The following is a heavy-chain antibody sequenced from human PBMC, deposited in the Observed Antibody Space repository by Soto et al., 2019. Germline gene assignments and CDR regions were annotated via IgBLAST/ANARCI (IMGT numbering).Heavy chain of an antibody. CDR1: GFTFSSYG. Sequence: QVQLVESGGGVVQPGRSLRLSCAASGFTFSSYGMHWVRQAPGKGLEWVAVISYDGSNKYYADSVKGRFTISRDNSKNTLYLQMNSLRAEDTAVYYCAKDLGGCNYGMDVWGQGTKVTVSS. V-gene: IGHV3-30*18. J-gene: IGHJ6*02. D-gene: IGHD3-10*01. CDR2: ISYDGSNK. CDR3: AKDLGGCNYGMDV.